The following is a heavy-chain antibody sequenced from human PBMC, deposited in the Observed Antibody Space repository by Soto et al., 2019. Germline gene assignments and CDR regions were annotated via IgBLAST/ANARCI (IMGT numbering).Heavy chain of an antibody. CDR2: INGDGSST. J-gene: IGHJ4*02. CDR3: ARGGAYIYGPQYD. CDR1: GFSFSGYW. V-gene: IGHV3-74*01. Sequence: PGGSLRLSCATSGFSFSGYWIHWVRQAPGKGLVWVSHINGDGSSTNYADSVKGRFTISRDYAKNTLYLQMNSLRVEDTAVYYCARGGAYIYGPQYDWGQGTLVTVS. D-gene: IGHD5-18*01.